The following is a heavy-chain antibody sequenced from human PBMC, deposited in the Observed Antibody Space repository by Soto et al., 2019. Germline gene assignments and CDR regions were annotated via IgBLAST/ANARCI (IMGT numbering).Heavy chain of an antibody. CDR3: EKELFGYSFCGSCSPPGPRPEY. D-gene: IGHD2-15*01. J-gene: IGHJ4*02. CDR1: GYTFTSYG. CDR2: ISAYHGNT. V-gene: IGHV1-18*01. Sequence: ASVKVSCKASGYTFTSYGISWVRQAPGQGLEWMGWISAYHGNTNYAQKLQGRVTMTTDTSTSTAYMELRSLRSDDTAVYYCEKELFGYSFCGSCSPPGPRPEYWGQGTLVTVSS.